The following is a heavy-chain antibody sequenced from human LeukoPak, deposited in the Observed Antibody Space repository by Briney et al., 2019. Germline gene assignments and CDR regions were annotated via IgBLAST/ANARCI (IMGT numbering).Heavy chain of an antibody. CDR2: IYTTGNT. J-gene: IGHJ4*02. V-gene: IGHV4-4*07. CDR3: ARDARGWSGFDY. D-gene: IGHD3-3*01. CDR1: GGSISSYY. Sequence: SETLSLSCSVSGGSISSYYWSWIRQPAGKGREWIGRIYTTGNTDYNPSLKSRVTMSVDTSKNQFSLNLSSVTAADTAVYYCARDARGWSGFDYWGQGTLVTVSS.